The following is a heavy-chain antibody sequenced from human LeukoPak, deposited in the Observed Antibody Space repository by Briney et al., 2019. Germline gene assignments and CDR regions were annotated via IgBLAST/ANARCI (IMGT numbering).Heavy chain of an antibody. CDR3: ARAQGAVIVRGVLDY. V-gene: IGHV3-48*03. CDR1: GFTFSSYE. CDR2: ISSSGSTI. Sequence: GGSLRLSCAASGFTFSSYEMNWVRQAPGKGLEWVSYISSSGSTIYYADSVKGRFTISRDNAKNSLYLQMNSLRAEDTAVYYCARAQGAVIVRGVLDYWGQGTLVTVSS. J-gene: IGHJ4*02. D-gene: IGHD3-10*01.